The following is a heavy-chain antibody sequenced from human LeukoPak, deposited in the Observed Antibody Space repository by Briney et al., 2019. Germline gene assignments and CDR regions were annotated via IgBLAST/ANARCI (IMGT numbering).Heavy chain of an antibody. D-gene: IGHD2-15*01. V-gene: IGHV4-34*01. Sequence: GSLRLSCAASGFTFSSYGMSWVRQAPGKGLEWFGCVYYSGSTNYNPSLKSRVTISVDTSKNQFSLKLSSVTAADTAVYYCAREGVLLPFDYWGQGTLVTVSS. J-gene: IGHJ4*02. CDR3: AREGVLLPFDY. CDR1: GFTFSSYG. CDR2: VYYSGST.